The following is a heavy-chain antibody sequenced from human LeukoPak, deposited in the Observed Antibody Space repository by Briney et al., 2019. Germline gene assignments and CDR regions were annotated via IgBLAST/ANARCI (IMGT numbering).Heavy chain of an antibody. D-gene: IGHD4-11*01. Sequence: GGSLRLSCEASGFLFTRYWMSWVRQAPGKGPEWVAHIKENGNEQYYADSVKGRFTICRDNVKQSQCLQMNNLRVEDTAVYYCARGPGDYDASDIWGQGTVVTVSS. J-gene: IGHJ3*02. CDR1: GFLFTRYW. V-gene: IGHV3-7*01. CDR2: IKENGNEQ. CDR3: ARGPGDYDASDI.